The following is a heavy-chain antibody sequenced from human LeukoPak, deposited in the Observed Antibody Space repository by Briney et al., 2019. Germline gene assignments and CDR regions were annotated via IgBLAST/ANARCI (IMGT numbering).Heavy chain of an antibody. J-gene: IGHJ6*02. Sequence: GGSLRLSCAASGFTFSSYAMSWVRQAPGRGLEWVSAISGSGGSTYYADSVKGRFTISRDNSKNTLYLQMNSLRAEDTAVYYCATGTDYDFWSGYYIYYYGMDVWGQGTTVTVSS. CDR1: GFTFSSYA. V-gene: IGHV3-23*01. CDR3: ATGTDYDFWSGYYIYYYGMDV. CDR2: ISGSGGST. D-gene: IGHD3-3*01.